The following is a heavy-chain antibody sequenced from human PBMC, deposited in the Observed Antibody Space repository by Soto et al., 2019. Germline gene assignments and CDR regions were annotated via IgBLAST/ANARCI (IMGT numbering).Heavy chain of an antibody. V-gene: IGHV1-2*04. J-gene: IGHJ5*02. Sequence: ASVKVSCKASGYTFTGYYMHWVRQAPGQGLEWMGWINPNSGGTNYAQKFQGWVTMTRDTSISTAYMELSRLRSDDTAVYYCARGGSPRFGELLYGWFDPWGQGTLVTVSS. CDR3: ARGGSPRFGELLYGWFDP. CDR2: INPNSGGT. CDR1: GYTFTGYY. D-gene: IGHD3-10*01.